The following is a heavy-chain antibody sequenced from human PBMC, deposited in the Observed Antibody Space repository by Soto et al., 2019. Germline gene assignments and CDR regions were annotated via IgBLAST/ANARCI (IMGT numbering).Heavy chain of an antibody. CDR1: GGSISTSSYY. V-gene: IGHV4-39*01. D-gene: IGHD3-22*01. Sequence: QLQLQESGPGLVKPSETLSLTCTVSGGSISTSSYYWGWIRQPPGKGLEWIGSIYYSGSTYYNPSLKTRATISVDTSKNQSPLKLSSVTAADTAVYYCARGYDSRGDDWGQGTLVTVSS. CDR2: IYYSGST. J-gene: IGHJ4*02. CDR3: ARGYDSRGDD.